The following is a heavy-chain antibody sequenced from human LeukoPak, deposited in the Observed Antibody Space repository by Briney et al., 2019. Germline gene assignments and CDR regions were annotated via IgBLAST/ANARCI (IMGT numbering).Heavy chain of an antibody. D-gene: IGHD3-10*01. CDR1: GYTFTTYY. CDR2: INPSGGAT. V-gene: IGHV1-46*01. J-gene: IGHJ4*02. CDR3: ARVRGGVRGVVWDL. Sequence: ASVKVSCKASGYTFTTYYLHWVRQAPGQGLDWMGIINPSGGATSYAQKFQGRVTLTRGTSTSTVYMELSSLKSEDTGVYYCARVRGGVRGVVWDLWGQGTLVTVSS.